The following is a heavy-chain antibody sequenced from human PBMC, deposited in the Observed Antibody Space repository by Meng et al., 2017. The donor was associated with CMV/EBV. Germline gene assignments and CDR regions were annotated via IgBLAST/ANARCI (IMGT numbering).Heavy chain of an antibody. CDR1: GDSVSSNSAA. Sequence: SETLSPTCAISGDSVSSNSAAWNWIRQSPSRGLEWLGRTYYRSKWYNDYAVSVKSRITINPDTSKNQFSLQLNSMTPEDTAVYYCARGGSGSYPYYYYGMDVWGQGTAVTVSS. V-gene: IGHV6-1*01. CDR3: ARGGSGSYPYYYYGMDV. D-gene: IGHD1-26*01. J-gene: IGHJ6*02. CDR2: TYYRSKWYN.